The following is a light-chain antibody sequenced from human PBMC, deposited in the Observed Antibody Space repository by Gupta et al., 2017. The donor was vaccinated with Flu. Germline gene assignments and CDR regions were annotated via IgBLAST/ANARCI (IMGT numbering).Light chain of an antibody. CDR1: QTVAASY. Sequence: EIVLTQSPGSLSLSPGERATLSCRASQTVAASYLAWYQQQPGQAPRLLTYGASSRATGIPDRFSGSGSGTDFTLTISRLEPEDFAVYYCQQYGSSPAYTFGQGTKLEI. CDR3: QQYGSSPAYT. V-gene: IGKV3-20*01. CDR2: GAS. J-gene: IGKJ2*01.